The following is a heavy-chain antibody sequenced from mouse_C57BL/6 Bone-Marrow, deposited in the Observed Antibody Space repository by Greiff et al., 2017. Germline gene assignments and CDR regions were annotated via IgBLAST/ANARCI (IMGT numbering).Heavy chain of an antibody. J-gene: IGHJ3*01. Sequence: QVQLQQPGAELVRPGTSVKLSCKASGYTFTSYWMHWVKQRPGQCLEWIGVIDPSDSYTNYNQKFKGKATLTVDTSSSTAYMQLSSLTSEDSAVYYCARGYYSNPFAYWGQGTLVTVSA. V-gene: IGHV1-59*01. CDR3: ARGYYSNPFAY. CDR2: IDPSDSYT. D-gene: IGHD2-5*01. CDR1: GYTFTSYW.